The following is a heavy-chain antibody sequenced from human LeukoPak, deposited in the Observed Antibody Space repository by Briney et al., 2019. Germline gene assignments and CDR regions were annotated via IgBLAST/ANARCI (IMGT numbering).Heavy chain of an antibody. CDR2: INYSGSA. CDR1: GGSLSSYY. D-gene: IGHD4-17*01. CDR3: ARHNYDDYVFDI. Sequence: SETLSLTCTVSGGSLSSYYFSWIRQSPGKGLEWIAYINYSGSASYNPSLKSRVTMSVATSKQFSLSLSSVTAADTAVYYCARHNYDDYVFDIWGQGTKVTVSS. V-gene: IGHV4-59*08. J-gene: IGHJ3*02.